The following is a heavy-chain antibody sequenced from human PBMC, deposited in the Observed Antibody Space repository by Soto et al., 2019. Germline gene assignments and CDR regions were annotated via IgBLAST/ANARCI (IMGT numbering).Heavy chain of an antibody. D-gene: IGHD3-22*01. CDR2: ISYDGSNK. J-gene: IGHJ6*02. V-gene: IGHV3-30-3*01. CDR3: ARDLGEYYYDSSGYYYYYGMDV. CDR1: GFTFSSYA. Sequence: GGSLRLSCAASGFTFSSYAMHWVRQAPGKGLEWVAVISYDGSNKYYADSVKGRFTISRDNSKNTLYLQMNSLRAGDTAVYYCARDLGEYYYDSSGYYYYYGMDVWGQGTTVTVSS.